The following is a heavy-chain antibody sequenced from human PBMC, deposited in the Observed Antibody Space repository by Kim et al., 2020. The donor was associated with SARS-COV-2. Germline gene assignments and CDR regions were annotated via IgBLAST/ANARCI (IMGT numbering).Heavy chain of an antibody. Sequence: LKGRVTISVDTSKNQFSLKLSSVTAANTAVYYCARVKETYRKYYYYGMDVWGQGTTVTVSS. D-gene: IGHD3-16*02. J-gene: IGHJ6*02. V-gene: IGHV4-59*01. CDR3: ARVKETYRKYYYYGMDV.